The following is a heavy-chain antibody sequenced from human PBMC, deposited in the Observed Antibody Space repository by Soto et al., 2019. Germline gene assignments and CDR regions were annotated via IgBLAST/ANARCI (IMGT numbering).Heavy chain of an antibody. CDR1: GFTFSSYG. V-gene: IGHV3-23*01. D-gene: IGHD3-22*01. J-gene: IGHJ4*02. Sequence: EVQLLESGGGLVQPEGSLRLSCAASGFTFSSYGMSWVRQAPGKGLEWVSAISGRGSSTYYADSVKGRFTISRDNSKNTLYLQMNRLRTEDTAVYYCAKDITYDSSAYNYWGQGTLVTVSS. CDR3: AKDITYDSSAYNY. CDR2: ISGRGSST.